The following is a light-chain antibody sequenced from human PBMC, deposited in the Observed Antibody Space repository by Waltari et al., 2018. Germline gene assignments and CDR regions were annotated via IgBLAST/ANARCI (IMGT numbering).Light chain of an antibody. J-gene: IGKJ4*01. CDR2: DAS. Sequence: EIVLTQSPATLSLFPGERGTLSCRASQSISTYLAWYQQKPGQAPRLLIYDASNRATAIPARFSGSGSGTDFTLTISNLEPEDFAVYYCQQRTNWPPSLTFGGGTKVEMK. CDR1: QSISTY. CDR3: QQRTNWPPSLT. V-gene: IGKV3-11*01.